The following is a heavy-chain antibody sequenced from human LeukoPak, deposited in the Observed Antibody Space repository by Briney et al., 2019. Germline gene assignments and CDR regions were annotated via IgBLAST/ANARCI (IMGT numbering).Heavy chain of an antibody. J-gene: IGHJ4*02. CDR3: ARDNVAVAGTFDY. Sequence: GGSLRLSCAASGFTVSNNYMNWVRQAPGKGLEWVSSISSSSSYIYYADSVKGRFTISRDNAKNSLYLQMNSLRAEDTAVYYCARDNVAVAGTFDYWGQGTLVTVSS. V-gene: IGHV3-21*01. CDR2: ISSSSSYI. CDR1: GFTVSNNY. D-gene: IGHD6-19*01.